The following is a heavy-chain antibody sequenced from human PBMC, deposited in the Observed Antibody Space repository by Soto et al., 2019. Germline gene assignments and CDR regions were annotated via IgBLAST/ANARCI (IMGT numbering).Heavy chain of an antibody. CDR1: GYTFSNYG. CDR2: VSAYNRNT. J-gene: IGHJ4*02. D-gene: IGHD1-26*01. CDR3: ARERRWEPLLY. Sequence: QVQLVQSGPEVKKPGASVKVSCKGSGYTFSNYGVTWVRQAPGQGLERLGWVSAYNRNTDYAQKFEDRATMTIDTSTNPASLELRGLTPDDTAVYYCARERRWEPLLYWCQGTL. V-gene: IGHV1-18*01.